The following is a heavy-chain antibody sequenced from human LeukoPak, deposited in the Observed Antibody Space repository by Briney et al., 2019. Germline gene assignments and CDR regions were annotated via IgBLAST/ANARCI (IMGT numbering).Heavy chain of an antibody. CDR3: ARDFWGAYRVDYFDY. V-gene: IGHV3-23*01. Sequence: GGSLRLSCAASGFTFSTYAMGWVRQAPGKGLKWVSTINGSGGSTYHEDSVKGRFTISRDNSKNTLYLQMNSLRAEDTAIYYCARDFWGAYRVDYFDYWGQGTLVTVSS. J-gene: IGHJ4*02. D-gene: IGHD3-3*01. CDR1: GFTFSTYA. CDR2: INGSGGST.